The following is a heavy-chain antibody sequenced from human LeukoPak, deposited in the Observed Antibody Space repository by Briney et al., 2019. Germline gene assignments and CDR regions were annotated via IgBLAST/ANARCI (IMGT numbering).Heavy chain of an antibody. D-gene: IGHD2-2*01. CDR3: AKDAPCSSTSCYDYYYYYMDV. Sequence: GGSLRLSCAASGFTFDDYAMHWVRQAPGKGLEWVSLISWDGGSTYYADSVKGRFTISRDNSKTSLYLQMNSLRAEDTALYYCAKDAPCSSTSCYDYYYYYMDVWGKGTTVTVSS. J-gene: IGHJ6*03. V-gene: IGHV3-43D*03. CDR2: ISWDGGST. CDR1: GFTFDDYA.